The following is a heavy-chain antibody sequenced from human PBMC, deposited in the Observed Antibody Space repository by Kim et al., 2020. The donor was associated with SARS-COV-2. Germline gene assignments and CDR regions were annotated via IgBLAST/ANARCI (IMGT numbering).Heavy chain of an antibody. D-gene: IGHD6-13*01. J-gene: IGHJ6*02. CDR2: ISYDGSNK. V-gene: IGHV3-30*18. CDR3: AKEVSSSSWGYYYYYYGMDV. CDR1: GFTFSSYG. Sequence: GGSLRLSCAASGFTFSSYGMHGVRQAPGKGLEWVAVISYDGSNKYYADSVKGRFTISRDNSKNTLYLQMNSLRAEDTAVYYCAKEVSSSSWGYYYYYYGMDVWGQGTTVTVSS.